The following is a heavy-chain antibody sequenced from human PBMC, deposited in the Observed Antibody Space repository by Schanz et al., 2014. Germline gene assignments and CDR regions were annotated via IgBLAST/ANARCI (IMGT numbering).Heavy chain of an antibody. CDR1: GYIFGSHG. V-gene: IGHV1-18*01. CDR3: ARVHIATYHYNSPGAFDI. J-gene: IGHJ3*02. CDR2: INAHTGNT. D-gene: IGHD3-10*01. Sequence: QVQLVQSAPEVKKPGASVKVSCKASGYIFGSHGMTWVRQAPGQGPELMGWINAHTGNTQYAQKCQGRVNMTRDTVTTTVHLELTRLRTDDTAIYYCARVHIATYHYNSPGAFDIWGQGTRVTVSS.